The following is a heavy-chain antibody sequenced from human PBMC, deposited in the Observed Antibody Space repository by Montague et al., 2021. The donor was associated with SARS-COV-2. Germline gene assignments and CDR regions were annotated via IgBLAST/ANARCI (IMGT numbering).Heavy chain of an antibody. J-gene: IGHJ6*02. V-gene: IGHV4-39*07. CDR3: ARDQGYNWNYYYYYGMDV. CDR2: IYYSGST. CDR1: GDSISSGTHY. D-gene: IGHD1-20*01. Sequence: SETLSLTCTVSGDSISSGTHYWSWIRQPPGKGLEWIGSIYYSGSTYYNPSLKSRVTISVDTSKNQFSLKLSSVTAADTAVYYCARDQGYNWNYYYYYGMDVWGQGTTVTVSS.